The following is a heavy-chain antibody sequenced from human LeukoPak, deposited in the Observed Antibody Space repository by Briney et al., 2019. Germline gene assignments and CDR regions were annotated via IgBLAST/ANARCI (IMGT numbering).Heavy chain of an antibody. Sequence: PGGSLRLSCAAPGFTVSSNYMSWVRQAPGKGLEWVSVIYSGGSTYYADSVKGRFTISRDNAKNSLYLQMNSLRAEDTALYYCAKGSYGSGSYVDYWGQGTLITVSS. CDR3: AKGSYGSGSYVDY. D-gene: IGHD3-10*01. CDR1: GFTVSSNY. CDR2: IYSGGST. V-gene: IGHV3-53*05. J-gene: IGHJ4*02.